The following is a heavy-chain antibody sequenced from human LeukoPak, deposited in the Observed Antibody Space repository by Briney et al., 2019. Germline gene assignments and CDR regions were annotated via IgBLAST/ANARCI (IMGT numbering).Heavy chain of an antibody. Sequence: ASVKLSCKASGYAFTSYGISWMRQAPGQGLEWMGWISAYNGNTNYAQKLQGRVTMTTDTSTSTAYMELRSLRSDDTAVYYCARSQGIWFGELLSDYYYYGMDVWGKGDPVTVSS. D-gene: IGHD3-10*01. CDR3: ARSQGIWFGELLSDYYYYGMDV. J-gene: IGHJ6*04. V-gene: IGHV1-18*04. CDR1: GYAFTSYG. CDR2: ISAYNGNT.